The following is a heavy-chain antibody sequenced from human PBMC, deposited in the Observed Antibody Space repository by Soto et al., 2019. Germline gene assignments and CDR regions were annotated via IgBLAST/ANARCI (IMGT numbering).Heavy chain of an antibody. CDR2: INPSGGST. J-gene: IGHJ5*02. CDR1: GYTFTSYY. CDR3: VRYDDGAYVNWFDP. Sequence: QVQLVHAGAEVKKPGASVKVSCKASGYTFTSYYMHWVRQAPGQGLEWMGIINPSGGSTSYAQKLQVRVTMTRDTSASTVYMDRTSLSSEDTAVYYCVRYDDGAYVNWFDPGGQGNLVTVSS. D-gene: IGHD4-17*01. V-gene: IGHV1-46*03.